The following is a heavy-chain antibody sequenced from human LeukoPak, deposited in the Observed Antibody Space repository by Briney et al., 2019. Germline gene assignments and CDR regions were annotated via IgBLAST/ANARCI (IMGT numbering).Heavy chain of an antibody. CDR1: GFTFSSHS. CDR2: ISTWSTTI. D-gene: IGHD5-12*01. J-gene: IGHJ4*02. Sequence: GGSLSLSCAASGFTFSSHSMNWVRQAPGKGLEWVSYISTWSTTIHYADSVKGRFSISRDNAKNSLYLQMNSLRAEDTAVYYCARNFGYSGYDLDCWGQGSLVIVSS. V-gene: IGHV3-48*01. CDR3: ARNFGYSGYDLDC.